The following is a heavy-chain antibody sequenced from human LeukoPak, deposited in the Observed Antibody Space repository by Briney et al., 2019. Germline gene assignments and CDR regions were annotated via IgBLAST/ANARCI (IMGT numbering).Heavy chain of an antibody. CDR1: GGTFSSYA. CDR2: FDPEDGET. D-gene: IGHD6-6*01. V-gene: IGHV1-24*01. Sequence: GASVKVSCKASGGTFSSYAISWVRQAPGQGLEWMGGFDPEDGETIYAQKFQGRVTMTEDTSTDTAYMELSSLRAEDMALYYCAKVRFPRQLVGGAFDIWGQGTMVTVSS. CDR3: AKVRFPRQLVGGAFDI. J-gene: IGHJ3*02.